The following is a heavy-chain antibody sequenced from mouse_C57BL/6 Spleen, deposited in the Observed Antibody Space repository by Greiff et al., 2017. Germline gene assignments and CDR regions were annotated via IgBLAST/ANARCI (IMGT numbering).Heavy chain of an antibody. Sequence: QVQLQQPGAELVKPGASVTLSCKASGYTFTSYWMQWVKQRPGHGLEWIGEIDPSASYTNYNQKFKGKATLTVDTSSSTAYMQLSSLTSEDSAVYYCARSRFAYWGQGTLVTVSA. V-gene: IGHV1-50*01. CDR1: GYTFTSYW. CDR3: ARSRFAY. CDR2: IDPSASYT. J-gene: IGHJ3*01.